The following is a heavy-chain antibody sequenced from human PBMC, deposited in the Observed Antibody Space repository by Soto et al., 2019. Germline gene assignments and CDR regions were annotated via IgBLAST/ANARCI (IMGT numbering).Heavy chain of an antibody. V-gene: IGHV3-7*01. CDR3: VKGGGMVAPNY. Sequence: GGSLRLSCAASGFSFSNYWMSWVRQAPGMGLEWVANIKEDGSEKFYVDSVKGRFTISRDNAKNSLYLQMDSLRAEDMAVYYCVKGGGMVAPNYWGQGTLVTVSS. D-gene: IGHD2-8*01. J-gene: IGHJ4*02. CDR2: IKEDGSEK. CDR1: GFSFSNYW.